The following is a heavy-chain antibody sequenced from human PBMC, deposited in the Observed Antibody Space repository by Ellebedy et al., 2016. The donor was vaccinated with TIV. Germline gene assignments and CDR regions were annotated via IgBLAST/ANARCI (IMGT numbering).Heavy chain of an antibody. CDR2: MNIDSGDT. CDR3: TSGWDY. V-gene: IGHV1-8*01. CDR1: GYTFTGDE. Sequence: ASVKVSXXASGYTFTGDEINWIRQAGGQGLEWMGWMNIDSGDTGFAEKFRDRLIMTRDTSISMAYMELTSLTSEDSADYYCTSGWDYWGQGTLVTVSS. J-gene: IGHJ4*02.